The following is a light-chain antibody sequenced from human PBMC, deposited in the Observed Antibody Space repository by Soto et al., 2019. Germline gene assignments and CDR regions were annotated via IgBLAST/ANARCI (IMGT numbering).Light chain of an antibody. V-gene: IGKV1-27*01. CDR2: RAS. CDR1: QDIGNS. CDR3: QRCDSGPWT. J-gene: IGKJ1*01. Sequence: DIQMTQSPSSLSSSAGDRVTITCRASQDIGNSLAWYQHKPGQVPKLLIYRASILSAVSSRFGGSGSGKDFTLTITSLQPEDVAAYYCQRCDSGPWTFGQGTKVEIK.